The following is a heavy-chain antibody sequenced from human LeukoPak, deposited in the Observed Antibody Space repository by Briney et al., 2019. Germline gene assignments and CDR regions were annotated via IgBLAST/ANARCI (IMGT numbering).Heavy chain of an antibody. CDR1: GGTFSSYA. Sequence: GASVKVSCKASGGTFSSYAISWVRQGPGQGLEWMGRIIPILGIANYAQKFQGRVTITADKSTSTAYMELSSLRSEDTAVYYCARDYGDYDFYFDYWGQGTLVTVSS. J-gene: IGHJ4*02. D-gene: IGHD4-17*01. V-gene: IGHV1-69*04. CDR3: ARDYGDYDFYFDY. CDR2: IIPILGIA.